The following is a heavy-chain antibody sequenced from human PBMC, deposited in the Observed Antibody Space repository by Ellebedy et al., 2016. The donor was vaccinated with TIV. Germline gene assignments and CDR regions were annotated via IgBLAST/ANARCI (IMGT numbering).Heavy chain of an antibody. V-gene: IGHV1-24*01. CDR3: ARCPVAGTSGWFDP. D-gene: IGHD6-19*01. CDR2: FDPEDGET. CDR1: GYTLTELS. J-gene: IGHJ5*02. Sequence: ASVKVSCKVSGYTLTELSMHWVRQAPGKGLEWMGGFDPEDGETIYAQKLQGRVTMTTDTSTSTAYMELRSLRSDDTAVYYCARCPVAGTSGWFDPWGQGTLVTVSS.